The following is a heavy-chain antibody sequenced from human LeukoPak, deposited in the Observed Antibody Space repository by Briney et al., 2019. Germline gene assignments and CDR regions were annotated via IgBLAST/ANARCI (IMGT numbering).Heavy chain of an antibody. D-gene: IGHD3/OR15-3a*01. CDR3: ARAKDDFCDY. Sequence: GGSLRLSCAASGFTFSSYSMNWVRQAPGKGLEWVSSIRSSFSYTYYADSVKGRFTISRDNAKNSLYLQMNSLTAEDTAVYYCARAKDDFCDYWGQGTLVTVSS. CDR1: GFTFSSYS. J-gene: IGHJ4*02. V-gene: IGHV3-21*01. CDR2: IRSSFSYT.